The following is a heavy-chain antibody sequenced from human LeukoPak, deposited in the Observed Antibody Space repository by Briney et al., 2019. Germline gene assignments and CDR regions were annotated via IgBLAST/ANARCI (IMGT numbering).Heavy chain of an antibody. CDR1: GGSIRSSYYY. V-gene: IGHV4-61*01. D-gene: IGHD4-17*01. J-gene: IGHJ4*02. CDR3: ARVYGYGDYDYFDY. Sequence: SETLSLTCTVSGGSIRSSYYYWSWIRQPPGKGLEWIGYIYYSGSTNYNPSLKSRVTISVDTSKNQFSLKLSSVTAADTAVYYCARVYGYGDYDYFDYWGQGTLVTVSS. CDR2: IYYSGST.